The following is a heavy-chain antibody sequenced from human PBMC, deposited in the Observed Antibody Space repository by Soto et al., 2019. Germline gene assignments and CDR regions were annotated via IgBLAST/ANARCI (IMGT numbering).Heavy chain of an antibody. CDR1: GFTFSSYA. V-gene: IGHV3-64*02. Sequence: GGSLRLSCAASGFTFSSYAMHWVRQAPGKGLEYVSAISSNGGSTYYADSVKGRFTISRDNSKNTLYLQMGSLRAEDMAVYYCARSIAARGGVWGYFDYWGQGTLVTVSS. CDR2: ISSNGGST. J-gene: IGHJ4*02. D-gene: IGHD6-6*01. CDR3: ARSIAARGGVWGYFDY.